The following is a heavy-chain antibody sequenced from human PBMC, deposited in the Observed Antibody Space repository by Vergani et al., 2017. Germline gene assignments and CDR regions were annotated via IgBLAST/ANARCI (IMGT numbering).Heavy chain of an antibody. J-gene: IGHJ3*02. Sequence: QLQLQESGPGLVKPSETLSLTCTVSGGSISSSSYYWGWIRQPPGKGLEWIGSIYYSGSTYYNPSLKSRVTISVDTSKHQFSLKLGSVTAADTAVYYCARGRAPYGSGLVAFDIWGQGTMVTVAS. CDR1: GGSISSSSYY. CDR3: ARGRAPYGSGLVAFDI. V-gene: IGHV4-39*07. CDR2: IYYSGST. D-gene: IGHD3-10*01.